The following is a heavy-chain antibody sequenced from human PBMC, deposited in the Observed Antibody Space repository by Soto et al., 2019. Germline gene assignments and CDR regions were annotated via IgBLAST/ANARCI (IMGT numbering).Heavy chain of an antibody. D-gene: IGHD4-17*01. CDR2: ISYDGSNK. V-gene: IGHV3-30*18. CDR1: GFTFGSYG. J-gene: IGHJ4*02. Sequence: GGSLRLSCAASGFTFGSYGMHWVGQAPGKGLEWVAVISYDGSNKYYADSVKGRFTISRDNSKNTLYLQMNSLRAEDTAVYYCAKALMTTVTIRPFDYWGQGTLVTVSS. CDR3: AKALMTTVTIRPFDY.